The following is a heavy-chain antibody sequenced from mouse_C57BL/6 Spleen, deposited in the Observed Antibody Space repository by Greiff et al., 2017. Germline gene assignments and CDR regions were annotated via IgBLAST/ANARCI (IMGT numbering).Heavy chain of an antibody. V-gene: IGHV2-9-1*01. CDR2: IWTGGGT. J-gene: IGHJ3*01. D-gene: IGHD2-4*01. CDR3: VYYDYVGFAY. Sequence: QVQLQQSGPGLVAPSQSLSITCTVSGFSLTSYAISWVRQPPGKGLEWLGVIWTGGGTNYNSALKSRLSISKDNSKSQVFLKMNSLQTDDTARYYCVYYDYVGFAYWGQGTLVTVSA. CDR1: GFSLTSYA.